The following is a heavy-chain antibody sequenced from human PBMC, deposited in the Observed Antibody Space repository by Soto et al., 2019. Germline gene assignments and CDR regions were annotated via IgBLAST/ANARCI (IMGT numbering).Heavy chain of an antibody. CDR3: ARVDDYGDYNWFDP. CDR1: GGSISSYY. J-gene: IGHJ5*02. Sequence: SSETLSLTCTVSGGSISSYYWSWIRQPAGKGLEWIGRIYTSGSTNYNPSLKSRVTMSVDTSKNQFSLKLSSVTAADTAVYYCARVDDYGDYNWFDPWGQGTLVTVSS. CDR2: IYTSGST. V-gene: IGHV4-4*07. D-gene: IGHD4-17*01.